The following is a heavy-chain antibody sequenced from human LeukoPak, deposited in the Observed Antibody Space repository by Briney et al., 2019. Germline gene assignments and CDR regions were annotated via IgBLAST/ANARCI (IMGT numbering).Heavy chain of an antibody. Sequence: SETLPLTCSVSGGSISSYYWSWVRQPAGKGLEWIGRIYSSGSTNYNPSLTTRVTMSLDTSKNQFSLNLTTVAAADTAVYYCARTSARGAQFDYWGQGTLVTVSS. D-gene: IGHD3-10*01. V-gene: IGHV4-4*07. CDR1: GGSISSYY. CDR2: IYSSGST. CDR3: ARTSARGAQFDY. J-gene: IGHJ4*02.